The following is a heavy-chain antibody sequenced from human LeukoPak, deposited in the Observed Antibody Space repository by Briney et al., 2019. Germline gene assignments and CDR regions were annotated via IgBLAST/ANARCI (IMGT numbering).Heavy chain of an antibody. CDR1: VGSFSGYY. D-gene: IGHD3-22*01. V-gene: IGHV4-34*01. CDR3: ATYYYDSSGSPHDAFDI. J-gene: IGHJ3*02. CDR2: INHSGST. Sequence: SETLSLTCAVYVGSFSGYYWSWIRQPPGKGLEWMGEINHSGSTNYNPSLKSGVTISVDTSKNQFSLNLSSVTAAHTAVYYCATYYYDSSGSPHDAFDIWGQGTMVTVSS.